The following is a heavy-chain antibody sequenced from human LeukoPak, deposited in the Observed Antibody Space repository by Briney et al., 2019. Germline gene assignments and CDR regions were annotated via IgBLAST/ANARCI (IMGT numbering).Heavy chain of an antibody. J-gene: IGHJ4*02. V-gene: IGHV4-59*12. D-gene: IGHD3-16*02. CDR1: GGSISSYY. CDR3: ARGQGVWGSYRLYYFDY. CDR2: IYYSGST. Sequence: SETLSLTCTVSGGSISSYYWSWIRQPPGKGLEWIGYIYYSGSTNYNPSLKSRVTISVDTSKNQFSLKLSSVTAADTAVYYCARGQGVWGSYRLYYFDYWGQGTLVTVSS.